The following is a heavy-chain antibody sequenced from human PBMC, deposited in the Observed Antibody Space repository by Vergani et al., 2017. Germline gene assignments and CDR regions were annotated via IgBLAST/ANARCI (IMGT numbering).Heavy chain of an antibody. CDR1: GFTFSSYG. D-gene: IGHD5-18*01. V-gene: IGHV3-30*18. CDR3: AKEVSRGYTDAFDI. Sequence: QVQLVESGGGVVQPGRSLRLSCAASGFTFSSYGMHWVRQAPCKGLEWVAVISYDGSNKYYADSVKGRFTISRDNSKNTLYLQMNSLRAEDTAVYYCAKEVSRGYTDAFDIWGQGTMVTVSS. CDR2: ISYDGSNK. J-gene: IGHJ3*02.